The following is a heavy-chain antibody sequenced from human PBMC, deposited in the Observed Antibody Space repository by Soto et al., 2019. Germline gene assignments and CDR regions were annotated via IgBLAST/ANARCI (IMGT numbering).Heavy chain of an antibody. CDR3: ARGTERYYYYGMDV. V-gene: IGHV3-30-3*01. CDR2: ISYDGSNK. J-gene: IGHJ6*02. CDR1: GFTFSSYA. Sequence: GGSLRLSCAASGFTFSSYAMHWVRQAPGKGLEWVAVISYDGSNKYYVDSVKGRFNISRDNSKNTLYLQMNSLRAEDTAVYYCARGTERYYYYGMDVWGQGTTVTVSS. D-gene: IGHD1-1*01.